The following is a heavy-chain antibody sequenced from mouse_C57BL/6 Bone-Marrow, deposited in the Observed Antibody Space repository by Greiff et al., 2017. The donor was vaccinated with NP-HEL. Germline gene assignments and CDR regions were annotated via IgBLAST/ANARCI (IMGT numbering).Heavy chain of an antibody. CDR2: ITYDGSN. J-gene: IGHJ2*01. V-gene: IGHV3-6*01. CDR3: GRARSFLLPVFGY. CDR1: GYSFTSGYY. Sequence: EVQLQESGPGLVKPSPSLSLTCSVTGYSFTSGYYWNWIRQLPGNQLEWMGYITYDGSNNYNPSFKNRIPITRDTSKNPYFLKLNYVTTVDTVTYYCGRARSFLLPVFGYWGQGTTLKGSS. D-gene: IGHD1-1*01.